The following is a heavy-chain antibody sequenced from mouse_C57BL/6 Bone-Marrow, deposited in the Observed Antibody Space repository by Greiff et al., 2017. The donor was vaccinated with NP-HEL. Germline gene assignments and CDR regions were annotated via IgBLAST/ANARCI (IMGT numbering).Heavy chain of an antibody. D-gene: IGHD1-1*01. CDR2: ISSGGDYI. J-gene: IGHJ4*01. CDR3: TRDSGSSPYAMDY. Sequence: VKLVESGEGLVKPGGSLKLSCAASGFTFSSYAMSWVRQTPEKRLEWVAYISSGGDYIYYADTVKGRFTISRDNARNTLYLQMSSLKSEDTAMYYCTRDSGSSPYAMDYWGQGTSVTVSS. CDR1: GFTFSSYA. V-gene: IGHV5-9-1*02.